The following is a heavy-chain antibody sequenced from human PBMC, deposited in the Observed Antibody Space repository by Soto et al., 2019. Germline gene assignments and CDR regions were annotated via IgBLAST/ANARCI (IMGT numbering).Heavy chain of an antibody. Sequence: GGSLRLSCAASGFTFSSYDMHWVRQATGKGLEWVSAIGTAGDPYYPGSVKGRFTISRENAKNSLYLQMNSLRAGDTAVYYCARGQPYSAGSGPQSGEAFDIWGQGTMVTVSS. CDR1: GFTFSSYD. CDR2: IGTAGDP. D-gene: IGHD2-15*01. J-gene: IGHJ3*02. V-gene: IGHV3-13*05. CDR3: ARGQPYSAGSGPQSGEAFDI.